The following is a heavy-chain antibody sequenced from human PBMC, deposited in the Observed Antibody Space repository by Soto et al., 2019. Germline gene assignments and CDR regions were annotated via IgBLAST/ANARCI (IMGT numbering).Heavy chain of an antibody. CDR3: AKASKAAADYYYGMDV. J-gene: IGHJ6*02. CDR1: GFTFSSYA. D-gene: IGHD6-13*01. Sequence: GSLRLSCAASGFTFSSYAMSWVRQAPGKGLEWVSAISGSGGSTYYADPVKGRFTISRDNSKNTLYLQMNSLRAEDTAVYSCAKASKAAADYYYGMDVWGQGTTVTVSS. V-gene: IGHV3-23*01. CDR2: ISGSGGST.